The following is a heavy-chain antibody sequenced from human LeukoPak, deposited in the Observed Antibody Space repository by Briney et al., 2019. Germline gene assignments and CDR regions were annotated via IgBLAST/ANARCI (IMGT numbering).Heavy chain of an antibody. CDR2: INPSDGKT. J-gene: IGHJ4*02. Sequence: ASVKVSCKASGYTFTGYYIHWVRQAPGQGLEWMGIINPSDGKTSYAQKFQGRVTMTRDTSTTTAYMELSSLRSEDTAVYYCARGDGGEQQLVLGYWGQGTLVTVSS. CDR1: GYTFTGYY. CDR3: ARGDGGEQQLVLGY. V-gene: IGHV1-46*01. D-gene: IGHD6-13*01.